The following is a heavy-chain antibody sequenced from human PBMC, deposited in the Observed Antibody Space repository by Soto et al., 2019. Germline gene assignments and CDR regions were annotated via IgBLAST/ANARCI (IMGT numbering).Heavy chain of an antibody. CDR3: TTAAGGMWGADY. CDR1: GFTFSNVW. CDR2: VKSKSDGATT. Sequence: GGSLRLSCAASGFTFSNVWMSWVRQAPGKGLEWVGRVKSKSDGATTDYAAPVKGRFTVSRDDSQNTLSLQMDSLKIEDTAVYFCTTAAGGMWGADYWGQGTPVTVSS. V-gene: IGHV3-15*01. D-gene: IGHD1-26*01. J-gene: IGHJ4*02.